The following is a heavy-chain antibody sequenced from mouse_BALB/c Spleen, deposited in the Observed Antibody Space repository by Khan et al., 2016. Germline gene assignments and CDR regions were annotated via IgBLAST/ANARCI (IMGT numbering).Heavy chain of an antibody. Sequence: QVQLKESGPGLVAPSQSLSITCTVSGFSLTSYGVHWVRQPPGKGLEWLGVIWAGGSTNYNSALMSRLSISKDNYKSQVFLKMNSLQTDDTAMYYCGRGNYYGYDDAMDYWGQGTSVTVSS. D-gene: IGHD2-2*01. V-gene: IGHV2-9*02. J-gene: IGHJ4*01. CDR1: GFSLTSYG. CDR2: IWAGGST. CDR3: GRGNYYGYDDAMDY.